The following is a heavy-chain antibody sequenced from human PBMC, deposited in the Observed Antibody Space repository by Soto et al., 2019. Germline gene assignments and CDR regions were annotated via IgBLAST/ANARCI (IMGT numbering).Heavy chain of an antibody. CDR3: AILRSTSAERKMDV. CDR1: GDTFSRST. Sequence: QVQLVQSGADVKKPGSSVKVSCKASGDTFSRSTISWVRQAPGQGLEWMGGIIPVLATTNYAQKFQGRLTITADESTTTAYMELSSLRSEDTAVYYCAILRSTSAERKMDVWGQGTTVTVSS. D-gene: IGHD6-6*01. V-gene: IGHV1-69*01. J-gene: IGHJ6*02. CDR2: IIPVLATT.